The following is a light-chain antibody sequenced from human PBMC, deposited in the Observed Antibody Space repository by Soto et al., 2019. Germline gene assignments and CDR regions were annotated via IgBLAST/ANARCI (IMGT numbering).Light chain of an antibody. CDR2: GAS. Sequence: EIVLTQSPGTLSLSPGERATLSCRASQSVDSAYLAWYQQKPCQAPKLLIYGASSRATGDPDRISGSGSGTDFILTISRLQPEDFAVYYCQQYGSSPPYAFGQGTKLEIK. CDR1: QSVDSAY. CDR3: QQYGSSPPYA. V-gene: IGKV3-20*01. J-gene: IGKJ2*01.